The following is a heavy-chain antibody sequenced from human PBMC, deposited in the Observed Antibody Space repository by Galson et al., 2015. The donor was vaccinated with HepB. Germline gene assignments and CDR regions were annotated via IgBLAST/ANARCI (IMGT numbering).Heavy chain of an antibody. J-gene: IGHJ5*02. V-gene: IGHV1-18*04. Sequence: QSGAEVKQPGESLKISCKASGYTFSSYGISWVRQAPGQGLEWMGWIRAYIGNTNYAQKLQGRVTMTTDTSTSTAYMELRSLRSDDTAVYYCARDGGFWFGELVAANWFDPWGQGTLVTVSS. CDR3: ARDGGFWFGELVAANWFDP. D-gene: IGHD3-10*01. CDR1: GYTFSSYG. CDR2: IRAYIGNT.